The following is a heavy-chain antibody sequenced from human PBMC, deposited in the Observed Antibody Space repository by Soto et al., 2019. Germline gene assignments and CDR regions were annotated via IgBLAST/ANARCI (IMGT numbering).Heavy chain of an antibody. Sequence: EVQLVESGGGLVKPGGSLRLSCAASGLTFTTYTMNWVRQAPGKGLEWVSSISGSGSYIYYAGSMKGRFTISRDNAKNSLYLQMDSLRVEDTAMYYCARLSYPDRSGYYYPKDAFDIWGQGTMVTVSS. CDR2: ISGSGSYI. J-gene: IGHJ3*02. CDR1: GLTFTTYT. V-gene: IGHV3-21*01. D-gene: IGHD3-22*01. CDR3: ARLSYPDRSGYYYPKDAFDI.